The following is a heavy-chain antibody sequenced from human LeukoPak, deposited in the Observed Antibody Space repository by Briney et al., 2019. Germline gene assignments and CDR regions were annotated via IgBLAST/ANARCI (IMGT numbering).Heavy chain of an antibody. J-gene: IGHJ4*02. D-gene: IGHD6-13*01. Sequence: SVKVSCKASGVTFSSYAISWVRQAPGQGLEWMGGIIPIFGTANYAQKFQGRVTITADESTSTAYMELSSLRSEDKVGYYCASSSLYSSSGYSWDIAFDDWGQGTLVTVSS. CDR1: GVTFSSYA. CDR3: ASSSLYSSSGYSWDIAFDD. V-gene: IGHV1-69*13. CDR2: IIPIFGTA.